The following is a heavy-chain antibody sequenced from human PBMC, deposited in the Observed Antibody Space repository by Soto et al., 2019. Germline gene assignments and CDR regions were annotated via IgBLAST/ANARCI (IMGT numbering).Heavy chain of an antibody. Sequence: GASVNVSCKSSGYTFTSYAMHWVRQAPGQRLEWMGWINAGNGNTKYSQKFQGRVTITRDTSASTAYMELSSLRSEDTAVYYCARLRPLIAVAGTASYNWFDPWGQGTLVTVSS. CDR1: GYTFTSYA. CDR2: INAGNGNT. J-gene: IGHJ5*02. CDR3: ARLRPLIAVAGTASYNWFDP. D-gene: IGHD6-19*01. V-gene: IGHV1-3*01.